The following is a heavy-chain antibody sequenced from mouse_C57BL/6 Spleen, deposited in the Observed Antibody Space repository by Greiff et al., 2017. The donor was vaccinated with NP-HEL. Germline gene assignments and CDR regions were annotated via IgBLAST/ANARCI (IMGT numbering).Heavy chain of an antibody. CDR3: AREGFYGNYLYYFDY. CDR1: GYTFTDYY. Sequence: EVQLQQSGPVLVKPGASVKMSCKASGYTFTDYYMNWVKQSHGKSLEWIGVINPYNGGTSYNQKFKGKATLTVDKSSSTAYMELNSLTSEDSAVYYCAREGFYGNYLYYFDYWGQGTTLTVSS. J-gene: IGHJ2*01. D-gene: IGHD2-1*01. V-gene: IGHV1-19*01. CDR2: INPYNGGT.